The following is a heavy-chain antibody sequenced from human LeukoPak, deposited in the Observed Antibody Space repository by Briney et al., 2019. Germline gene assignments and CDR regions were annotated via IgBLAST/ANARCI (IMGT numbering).Heavy chain of an antibody. CDR2: INGDGSST. CDR1: GFTFSSYW. D-gene: IGHD3-3*01. J-gene: IGHJ5*02. CDR3: AREGLVDFWSGYYYNWFDP. Sequence: QPGGSLRLSCAASGFTFSSYWMHWVRQAPGKGLVWVSRINGDGSSTSYADSVKGRFTIFRDNAKNTLYLQMNSLRAEDTAVYYCAREGLVDFWSGYYYNWFDPWGQGTLVTVSS. V-gene: IGHV3-74*01.